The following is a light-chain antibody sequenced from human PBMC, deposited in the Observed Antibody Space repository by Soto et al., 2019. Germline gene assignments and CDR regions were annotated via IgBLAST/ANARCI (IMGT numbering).Light chain of an antibody. J-gene: IGLJ2*01. CDR1: RTDIGTNNR. CDR2: EVN. CDR3: IVYIISSTSLT. V-gene: IGLV2-18*01. Sequence: QSALTQPPSVSGSPGQSVTISCTGTRTDIGTNNRVSWYQQSPDTAPKLMIYEVNNRPSGVPDRFSGSKSGNTASLTISGLQSEDEASYYCIVYIISSTSLTVGGGTELAVL.